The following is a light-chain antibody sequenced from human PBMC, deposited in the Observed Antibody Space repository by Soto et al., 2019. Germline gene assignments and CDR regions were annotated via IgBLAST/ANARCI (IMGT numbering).Light chain of an antibody. V-gene: IGKV3-20*01. CDR2: AAS. Sequence: EIVLTQSPGTLSLSPGERATLSCRASQSVTRDDLAWYQRKPGQAPRLLIYAASGRVTGIPDRFSGSGSGTDFSLPITRLEHEDFAVYYCQHYQYFRFSSTWTFGQGTRVEIK. CDR3: QHYQYFRFSSTWT. CDR1: QSVTRDD. J-gene: IGKJ1*01.